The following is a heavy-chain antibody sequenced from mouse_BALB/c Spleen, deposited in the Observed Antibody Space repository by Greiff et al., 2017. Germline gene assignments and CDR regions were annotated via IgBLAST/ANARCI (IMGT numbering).Heavy chain of an antibody. J-gene: IGHJ4*01. V-gene: IGHV5-12-1*01. CDR2: ISSGGGST. CDR3: ARQKSRGYAMDY. Sequence: EVKLVESGGGLVKPGGSLKLSCAASGFAFSSYDMSWVRQTPEKRLEWVAYISSGGGSTYYPDTVKGRFTISRDNAKNTLYLQMSSLKSEDTAMYYCARQKSRGYAMDYWGQGTSVTVSS. CDR1: GFAFSSYD.